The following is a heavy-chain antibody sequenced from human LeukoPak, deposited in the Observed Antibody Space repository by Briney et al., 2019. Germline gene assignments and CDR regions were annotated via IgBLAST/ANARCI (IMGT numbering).Heavy chain of an antibody. V-gene: IGHV4-34*01. CDR1: GGSFSGYY. Sequence: SETLSLTCAVYGGSFSGYYWSWIRQPPGKGLEWIGEINHSGSTNYNPSLKSRVTISVDTSKNQFSLKLSSVTAADTAVYYCARGVLTGYLSSFYYGMDVWGQGTTVTVSS. CDR3: ARGVLTGYLSSFYYGMDV. J-gene: IGHJ6*02. D-gene: IGHD3-9*01. CDR2: INHSGST.